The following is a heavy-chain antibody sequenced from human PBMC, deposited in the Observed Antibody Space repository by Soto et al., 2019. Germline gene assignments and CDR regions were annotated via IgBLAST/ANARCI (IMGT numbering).Heavy chain of an antibody. D-gene: IGHD3-10*01. Sequence: PGGSLRLSCTASGFTFGDYAMIWFRQDPGKGLEWVGFITSKAYGGTTEYAATVKGRFTISRDDSKSIAYLQMNSLKTDDTAVYYCSRVPPNNRGAPLGYWGQGTLVTVSS. CDR1: GFTFGDYA. J-gene: IGHJ4*02. V-gene: IGHV3-49*03. CDR3: SRVPPNNRGAPLGY. CDR2: ITSKAYGGTT.